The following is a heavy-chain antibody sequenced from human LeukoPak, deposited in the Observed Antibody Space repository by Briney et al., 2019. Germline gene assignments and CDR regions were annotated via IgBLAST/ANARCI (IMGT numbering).Heavy chain of an antibody. CDR1: GGSFSGYY. D-gene: IGHD2/OR15-2a*01. Sequence: PSETLSLTRAVYGGSFSGYYWSWIRQPPGKGLEWIGEINHSGSTNYNPSLKSRVTISVDTSKNQFSLKLSSVTAADTAVYYCARRRRSKRHYFDYWGQGTLVTVSS. CDR3: ARRRRSKRHYFDY. V-gene: IGHV4-34*01. J-gene: IGHJ4*02. CDR2: INHSGST.